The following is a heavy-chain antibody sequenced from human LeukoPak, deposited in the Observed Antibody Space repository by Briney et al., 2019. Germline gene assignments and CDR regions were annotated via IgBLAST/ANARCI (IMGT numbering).Heavy chain of an antibody. V-gene: IGHV3-30*01. CDR1: GFTFSSYA. CDR2: ISYDGSNK. CDR3: AREGNYYDSSGYRLYYFDY. D-gene: IGHD3-22*01. J-gene: IGHJ4*02. Sequence: GGSLRLSCAASGFTFSSYAMHWVRQAPGKGLEWVAVISYDGSNKYYADSVKGRFTISRDNSKDTLYLQMNSLRAGDTAVYYCAREGNYYDSSGYRLYYFDYWGQGTLVTVSS.